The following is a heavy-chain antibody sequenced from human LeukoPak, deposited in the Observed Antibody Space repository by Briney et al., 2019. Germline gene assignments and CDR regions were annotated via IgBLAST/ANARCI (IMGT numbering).Heavy chain of an antibody. CDR3: ARANTYYYGSGSYFFDY. CDR2: IYYSGST. V-gene: IGHV4-59*01. Sequence: SETLSLTCTVSGGSISSYYWSWIRQPPGKGLEWIGYIYYSGSTNYNPSLKSRVTISVDTSKNQFSLKLSSVTAADTAVYYCARANTYYYGSGSYFFDYWGQGTLVTVSS. CDR1: GGSISSYY. D-gene: IGHD3-10*01. J-gene: IGHJ4*02.